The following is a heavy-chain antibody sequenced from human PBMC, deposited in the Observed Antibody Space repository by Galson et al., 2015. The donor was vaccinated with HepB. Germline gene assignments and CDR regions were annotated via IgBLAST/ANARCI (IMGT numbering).Heavy chain of an antibody. CDR1: GFTVSSNY. CDR2: IYSGGST. Sequence: SCKASGFTVSSNYMSWVRQAPGKGLEWVSVIYSGGSTYYADSVKGRFTISRDNSKNTLYLQMNSLRAEDTAVYYCAKHGLDIVTTITDYWGQGTLVTVSS. CDR3: AKHGLDIVTTITDY. V-gene: IGHV3-53*01. D-gene: IGHD5-12*01. J-gene: IGHJ4*02.